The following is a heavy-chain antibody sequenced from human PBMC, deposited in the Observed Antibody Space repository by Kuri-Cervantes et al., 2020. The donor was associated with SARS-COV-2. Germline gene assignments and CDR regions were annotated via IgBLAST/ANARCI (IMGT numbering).Heavy chain of an antibody. V-gene: IGHV1-8*03. CDR2: MNPDSGNT. CDR1: GYTFTSYD. CDR3: AREAAMATGDYYYYMHV. D-gene: IGHD6-13*01. J-gene: IGHJ6*03. Sequence: ASVKISCKASGYTFTSYDINWVRQAPGQGLEWVGWMNPDSGNTGYAQKFQGRLTITRDTSISTAYMELSRLRSDDTAVYYCAREAAMATGDYYYYMHVWGKGTTVTVSS.